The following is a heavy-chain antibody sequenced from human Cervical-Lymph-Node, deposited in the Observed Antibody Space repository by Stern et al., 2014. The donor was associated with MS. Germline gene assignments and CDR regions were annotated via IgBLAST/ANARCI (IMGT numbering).Heavy chain of an antibody. CDR3: ARERQQYCNSEGCSYWYFDL. CDR2: IYHSGPS. J-gene: IGHJ2*01. V-gene: IGHV4-4*02. D-gene: IGHD2/OR15-2a*01. CDR1: GGSVSSTNW. Sequence: QVQLQESGPGLVKPSGTLSLTCAVSGGSVSSTNWWSWVRQSPGKGLEWIGNIYHSGPSTYRPSSRSRVPISQATSKTHLSLHLTSGTAADTAVYYCARERQQYCNSEGCSYWYFDLWGRGTLVTVSS.